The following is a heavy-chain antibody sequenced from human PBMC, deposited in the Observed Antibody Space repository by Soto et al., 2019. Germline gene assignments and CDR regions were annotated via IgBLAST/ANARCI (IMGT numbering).Heavy chain of an antibody. Sequence: QVQLVESGGGVVQPGRSLRLSCAASGFTFSSYAMHWVRQAPGKGLEWVAVISYDGSNKYYADSVKGRFTISRDNSKNTLYLQMNSLRAEDTAVYYCARGLSSGWGQGTLVTVSS. V-gene: IGHV3-30-3*01. CDR2: ISYDGSNK. J-gene: IGHJ4*02. CDR1: GFTFSSYA. CDR3: ARGLSSG. D-gene: IGHD6-19*01.